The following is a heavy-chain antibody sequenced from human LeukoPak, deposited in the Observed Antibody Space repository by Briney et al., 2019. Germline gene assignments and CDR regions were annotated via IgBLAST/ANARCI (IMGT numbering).Heavy chain of an antibody. CDR3: ARATTVERVSYYYYGMDV. V-gene: IGHV1-18*01. J-gene: IGHJ6*02. CDR1: GYTFTSYG. D-gene: IGHD4-11*01. CDR2: ISAYNGNT. Sequence: ASVKVSCKASGYTFTSYGISWVRQAPGQGLEWMGWISAYNGNTNYAQKLQGRVTMTTDTSTSTAYMELRSLRSDDTAVYYCARATTVERVSYYYYGMDVWGQGTTVTVSS.